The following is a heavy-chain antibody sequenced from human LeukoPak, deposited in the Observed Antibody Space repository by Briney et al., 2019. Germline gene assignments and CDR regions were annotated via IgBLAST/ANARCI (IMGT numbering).Heavy chain of an antibody. V-gene: IGHV4-34*01. J-gene: IGHJ6*03. D-gene: IGHD3-9*01. CDR2: INHSGST. CDR3: ARLRPINKNYDILTGWGRGYYYYYYMDV. CDR1: GGSFSGYY. Sequence: SETLSLTCAVYGGSFSGYYWSWIRQPPGKGLEWIGEINHSGSTNYNPFLKSRVTISVDTSKNQFSLKLSSVTAADTAVYYCARLRPINKNYDILTGWGRGYYYYYYMDVWGKGTTVTISS.